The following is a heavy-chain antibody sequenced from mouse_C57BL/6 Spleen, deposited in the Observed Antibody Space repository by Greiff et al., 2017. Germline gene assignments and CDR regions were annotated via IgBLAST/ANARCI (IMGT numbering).Heavy chain of an antibody. V-gene: IGHV1-52*01. Sequence: QVQLQQPGAELVRPGSSVKLSCTASGYTFTSYWMHWVKQRPIQGLEWIGNIDPSDSETHYNQKFKDKATLTVDKSSSTAYMQLSSLTSEDSAVYHWARRSGDYYAMDYWGQGTSVTVSS. D-gene: IGHD3-2*02. J-gene: IGHJ4*01. CDR3: ARRSGDYYAMDY. CDR2: IDPSDSET. CDR1: GYTFTSYW.